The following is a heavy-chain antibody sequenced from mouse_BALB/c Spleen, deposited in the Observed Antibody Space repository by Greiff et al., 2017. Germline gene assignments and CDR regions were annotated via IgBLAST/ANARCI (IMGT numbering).Heavy chain of an antibody. CDR1: GYTFTSYW. CDR3: ARRGGDLYYYAMDY. D-gene: IGHD2-13*01. J-gene: IGHJ4*01. CDR2: IYPGDGDT. Sequence: VQLQQSGAELARPGASVKLSCKASGYTFTSYWMQWVKQRPGQGLEWIGAIYPGDGDTRYTQKFKGKARLTADKSSSTAYLQLSSLASEDSAVYYDARRGGDLYYYAMDYWGQGTSVTVSS. V-gene: IGHV1-87*01.